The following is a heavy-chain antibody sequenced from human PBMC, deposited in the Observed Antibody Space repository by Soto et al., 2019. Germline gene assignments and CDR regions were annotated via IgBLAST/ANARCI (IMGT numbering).Heavy chain of an antibody. J-gene: IGHJ4*02. CDR1: GGTFSSYA. Sequence: SVKVSCKASGGTFSSYAISWVRQAPGQGLEWMGGIIPIFGTANYAQKFQGRVTITADESTSTAYMELSSLRSEDTAVYYCARSSLSDCSSTSCHFDYWGQGTLVTVSS. CDR3: ARSSLSDCSSTSCHFDY. D-gene: IGHD2-2*01. CDR2: IIPIFGTA. V-gene: IGHV1-69*13.